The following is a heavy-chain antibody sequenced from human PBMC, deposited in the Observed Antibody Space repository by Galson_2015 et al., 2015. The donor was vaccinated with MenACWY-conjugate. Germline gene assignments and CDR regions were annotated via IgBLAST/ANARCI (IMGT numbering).Heavy chain of an antibody. Sequence: SVKVSCKASGYTFTDQYIHWVRQAPGQGLEWVGWINPNSGGTNYAQKFQGWVTLTRDTSISTAYMELTSLKFDDTGVYYCARALDSVDPFDFWGQGTLVTVSS. V-gene: IGHV1-2*04. D-gene: IGHD2-2*03. CDR3: ARALDSVDPFDF. J-gene: IGHJ4*02. CDR2: INPNSGGT. CDR1: GYTFTDQY.